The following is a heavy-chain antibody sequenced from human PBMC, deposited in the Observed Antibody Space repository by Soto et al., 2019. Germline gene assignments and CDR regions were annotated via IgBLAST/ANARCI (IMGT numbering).Heavy chain of an antibody. CDR3: ARVKSFAVEY. J-gene: IGHJ4*02. CDR2: IKQDGNEK. CDR1: GFTFSSHW. V-gene: IGHV3-7*05. D-gene: IGHD3-16*01. Sequence: EVQLVESGGGLVQPGGSLRLSCVASGFTFSSHWMSWVRQAPGKGLEWVANIKQDGNEKYYVDSVKGRFTISRDNAKNSLYLQMNSLTAEDTAVYHCARVKSFAVEYWGQGTLVTVSS.